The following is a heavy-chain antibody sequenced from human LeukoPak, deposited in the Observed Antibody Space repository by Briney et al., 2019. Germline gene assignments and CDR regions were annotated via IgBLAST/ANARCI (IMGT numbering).Heavy chain of an antibody. D-gene: IGHD2-15*01. V-gene: IGHV3-43*02. CDR3: ARAQDYCSGSTCYGYFQY. Sequence: GGSLRLSCAASGFTFDHYAMHWVRQAPGKGLEWVSLISGDGADTYYADSVKGRFTISRDNSKNSLYLQMNSLRSEDTAFYYCARAQDYCSGSTCYGYFQYWGQGTLVTVSS. CDR2: ISGDGADT. CDR1: GFTFDHYA. J-gene: IGHJ1*01.